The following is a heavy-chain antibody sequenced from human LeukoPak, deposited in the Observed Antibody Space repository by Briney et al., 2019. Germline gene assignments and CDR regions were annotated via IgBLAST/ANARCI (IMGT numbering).Heavy chain of an antibody. D-gene: IGHD3-16*01. CDR3: AKDRGATHWYFDL. CDR1: GFTFDDYA. J-gene: IGHJ2*01. V-gene: IGHV3-43D*03. Sequence: GGSLRLSCAASGFTFDDYAMHWVRQAPGKGLEWVSLISWDGGSTYYADSVKGRFTISRDNSKNSLYLQMSSLRAEDTALYYCAKDRGATHWYFDLWGRGTLVTVSS. CDR2: ISWDGGST.